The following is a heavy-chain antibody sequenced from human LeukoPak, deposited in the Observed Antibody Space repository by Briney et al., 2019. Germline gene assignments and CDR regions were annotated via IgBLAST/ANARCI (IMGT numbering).Heavy chain of an antibody. CDR1: GGSISSSNW. Sequence: SETLSLTCAVSGGSISSSNWWSWVRQPPGKGLEWIGEIYHSGSTNYNPSLKSRVTISVDKSKNQFSLKLSSVTAADTAVYYCARGMLGQQLVGSFDYWGQGTLVTVSS. V-gene: IGHV4-4*02. CDR2: IYHSGST. CDR3: ARGMLGQQLVGSFDY. D-gene: IGHD6-13*01. J-gene: IGHJ4*02.